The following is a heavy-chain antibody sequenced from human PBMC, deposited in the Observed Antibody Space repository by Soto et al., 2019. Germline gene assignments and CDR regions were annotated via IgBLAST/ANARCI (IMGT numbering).Heavy chain of an antibody. D-gene: IGHD6-19*01. CDR2: INSDGSST. V-gene: IGHV3-74*01. CDR3: ARESEQWLPDY. J-gene: IGHJ4*02. Sequence: GGSLRLSCAASGFTFSSYWMHWVRQAPGKGLVWVSRINSDGSSTRYADSVKGRFTISRDNAKNTLYLQMNSLRAEDTAVYYCARESEQWLPDYWGQGTLVTVSS. CDR1: GFTFSSYW.